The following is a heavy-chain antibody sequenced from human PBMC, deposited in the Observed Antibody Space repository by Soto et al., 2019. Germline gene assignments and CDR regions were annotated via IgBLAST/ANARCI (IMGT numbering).Heavy chain of an antibody. CDR1: GGSISSSSYY. V-gene: IGHV4-39*01. CDR2: IYYSGST. CDR3: ARLTMVRGVPTYYFDY. Sequence: SETLSLTCTVSGGSISSSSYYWGWIRQPPGKGLEWIGSIYYSGSTYYNPSLKSRVTISVDTSKNQFSLKLSSVTAADTAMHYCARLTMVRGVPTYYFDYWGQGTLVTVSS. D-gene: IGHD3-10*01. J-gene: IGHJ4*02.